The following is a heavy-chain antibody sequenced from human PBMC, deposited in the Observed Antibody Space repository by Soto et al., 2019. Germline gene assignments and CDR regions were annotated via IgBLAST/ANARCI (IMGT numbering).Heavy chain of an antibody. CDR1: RGSISSGTNY. D-gene: IGHD6-25*01. CDR2: IYYSGRT. J-gene: IGHJ4*02. CDR3: ARQEAGWDFGS. Sequence: PFETLSLTSTVSRGSISSGTNYWAWIRQPPGKGLGWLANIYYSGRTFYNPSLKSRVTISLDTSKNQFSLELRFVTAADTAVYYCARQEAGWDFGSGGQGTLVTVS. V-gene: IGHV4-39*01.